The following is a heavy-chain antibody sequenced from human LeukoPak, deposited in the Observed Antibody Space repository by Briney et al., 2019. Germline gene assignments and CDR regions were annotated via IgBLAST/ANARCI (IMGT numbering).Heavy chain of an antibody. CDR1: GFTFDDYT. D-gene: IGHD3-10*01. J-gene: IGHJ4*02. CDR3: AKDYNRAYYYGSGFDY. CDR2: ISWDGGSR. Sequence: GGSLRLSCAASGFTFDDYTIHWVRQAPGKGLEWVSLISWDGGSRYYADSVKGRFTISRDNSKNTLYLQMNSLRAEDTAVYYCAKDYNRAYYYGSGFDYWGQGTLVTVSS. V-gene: IGHV3-43*01.